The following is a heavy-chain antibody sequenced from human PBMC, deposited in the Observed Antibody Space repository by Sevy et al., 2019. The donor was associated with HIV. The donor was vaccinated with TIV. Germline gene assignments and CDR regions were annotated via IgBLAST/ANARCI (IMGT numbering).Heavy chain of an antibody. CDR1: GYTFAHYW. D-gene: IGHD6-6*01. V-gene: IGHV5-51*01. CDR2: IYPGDSDT. J-gene: IGHJ6*02. CDR3: ARRSGSSELGHAMDV. Sequence: GESLKISCKGSGYTFAHYWIGWVRQMPGKGLEWMGIIYPGDSDTRYSPSFQGQVSISADKSISTAYLHWSSLKASDTAMYFCARRSGSSELGHAMDVWGQGTTVTVSS.